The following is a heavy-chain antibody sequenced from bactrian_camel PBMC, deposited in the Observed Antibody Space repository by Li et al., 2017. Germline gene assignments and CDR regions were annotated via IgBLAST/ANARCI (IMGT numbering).Heavy chain of an antibody. J-gene: IGHJ4*01. Sequence: VQLVESGGALVQPGGSLRLSCATTGFVFNQFDLSWVRQAPGKGLEWVSAITPQSTITYYADSVKGRFTISRDDAKNSLFLQLNSLTTGDTAMYFCASGRAEHEYWDQGTQVTVS. CDR2: ITPQSTIT. V-gene: IGHV3S40*01. CDR3: ASGRAEHEY. CDR1: GFVFNQFD. D-gene: IGHD2*01.